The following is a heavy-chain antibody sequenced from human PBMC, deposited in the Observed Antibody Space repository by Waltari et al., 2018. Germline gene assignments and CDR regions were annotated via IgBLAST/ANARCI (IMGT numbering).Heavy chain of an antibody. CDR1: GFTFSSYA. CDR3: AKTRTGVNDAFDI. J-gene: IGHJ3*02. Sequence: EVQLVESGGGLVQPGGSLRLSCAASGFTFSSYAMSWVRQAPGKGLEWVSAISGRGGSTYYADSVKGRFNISRDNSKNTLYLQMNSLRAEDTAVYYCAKTRTGVNDAFDIWGQGTMVTVSS. CDR2: ISGRGGST. V-gene: IGHV3-23*04. D-gene: IGHD1-1*01.